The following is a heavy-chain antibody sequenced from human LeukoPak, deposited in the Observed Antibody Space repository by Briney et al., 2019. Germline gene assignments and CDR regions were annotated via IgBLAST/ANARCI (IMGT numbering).Heavy chain of an antibody. V-gene: IGHV4-59*01. J-gene: IGHJ4*02. D-gene: IGHD6-13*01. CDR3: ARNLIPEQLVLNF. CDR1: GGSISSYH. Sequence: SETLSLTCTVSGGSISSYHWSWIRQPPGKGLEWIGYIYYSGSTNYNPSLKSRVTMSVDTSKNQFSLNLKSVTPEDTAVYYCARNLIPEQLVLNFWGQGTLVTVSS. CDR2: IYYSGST.